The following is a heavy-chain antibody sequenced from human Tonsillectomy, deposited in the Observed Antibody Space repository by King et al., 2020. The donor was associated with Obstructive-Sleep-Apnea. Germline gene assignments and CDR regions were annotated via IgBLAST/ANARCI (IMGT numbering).Heavy chain of an antibody. J-gene: IGHJ3*02. Sequence: QLQESGPGLVKPSQTLSLTCSVSGGSINSGGYYWSWIRQHPGKGLERIGHIYFSGSTYYNPSLKSRVTISLDTSKNQFSLKLSSVTAADTAVYYCARDNHRYDGFDIGGRGTMVTVSS. D-gene: IGHD1-14*01. CDR1: GGSINSGGYY. CDR3: ARDNHRYDGFDI. CDR2: IYFSGST. V-gene: IGHV4-31*03.